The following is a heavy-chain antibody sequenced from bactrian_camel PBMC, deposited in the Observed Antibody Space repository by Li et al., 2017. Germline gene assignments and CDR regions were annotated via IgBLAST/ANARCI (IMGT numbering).Heavy chain of an antibody. CDR3: GAHWSCDGAWFPYY. Sequence: VQLVESGGGSVQAGGSLSLSCAASYFIYSRYCMGWFRQIPGKGREGVAHIDSFGRVTYLDSVRGRFTTSKDNAKNILYLQMNGLEPQDTAKYYCGAHWSCDGAWFPYYWGQGTQVTVS. CDR1: YFIYSRYC. CDR2: IDSFGRVT. D-gene: IGHD1*01. J-gene: IGHJ4*01. V-gene: IGHV3S6*01.